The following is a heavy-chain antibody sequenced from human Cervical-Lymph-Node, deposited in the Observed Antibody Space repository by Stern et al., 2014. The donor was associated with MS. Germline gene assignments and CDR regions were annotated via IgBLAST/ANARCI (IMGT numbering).Heavy chain of an antibody. J-gene: IGHJ4*02. CDR3: ARDSGGNYVEDIDY. CDR1: GFTFSSYG. V-gene: IGHV3-33*01. D-gene: IGHD4-23*01. Sequence: VQLVESGGGVVQAGRSLRLSCAASGFTFSSYGMHWVRQAQGKGLEWVGVIWYDGNNKYHADSVKGRFTISRDNSKNTLYLQMSSLRAEDTAVYYCARDSGGNYVEDIDYWGQGTLVTVSS. CDR2: IWYDGNNK.